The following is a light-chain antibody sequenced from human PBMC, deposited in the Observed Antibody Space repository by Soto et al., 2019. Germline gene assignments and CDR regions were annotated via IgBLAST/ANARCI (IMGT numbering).Light chain of an antibody. CDR1: QSISSY. Sequence: DIQMTQSPSSLSASVGDRVTITCRASQSISSYLNWYQQKPGKAPKLLIYAASSLQSGVPSRFSSSGSGTDFTRTISRLLPEDFATYYCQQSYSTPYTVGQGTKLEIK. J-gene: IGKJ2*01. V-gene: IGKV1-39*01. CDR2: AAS. CDR3: QQSYSTPYT.